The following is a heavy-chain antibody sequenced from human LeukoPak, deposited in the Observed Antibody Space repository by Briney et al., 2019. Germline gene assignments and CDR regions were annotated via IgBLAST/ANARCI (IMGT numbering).Heavy chain of an antibody. J-gene: IGHJ4*02. D-gene: IGHD6-19*01. V-gene: IGHV1-69*04. CDR2: IIPILGIA. CDR3: ARDPISYSSGWYGEDDY. Sequence: WASVKVSCKASGYTFTSYGISWVRQAPGQGLEWMGRIIPILGIANYAQKFQGRVTITADKSTSTAYMELSSLRSEDTAVYYCARDPISYSSGWYGEDDYWGQGTLVTVSS. CDR1: GYTFTSYG.